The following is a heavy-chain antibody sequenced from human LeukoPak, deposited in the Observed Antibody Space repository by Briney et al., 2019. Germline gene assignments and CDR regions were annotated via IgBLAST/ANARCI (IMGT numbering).Heavy chain of an antibody. Sequence: PSQILSLTCTVSGGSISSGGYYWSWIRQHPGKGLEWIGYIYYSGSTYYNPSLKSRVTISVDTSKNQFSLKLSSVTAADTAVYYCASLAYYYDSSGVDYWGQGTLVTVSS. CDR1: GGSISSGGYY. CDR3: ASLAYYYDSSGVDY. CDR2: IYYSGST. D-gene: IGHD3-22*01. J-gene: IGHJ4*02. V-gene: IGHV4-31*03.